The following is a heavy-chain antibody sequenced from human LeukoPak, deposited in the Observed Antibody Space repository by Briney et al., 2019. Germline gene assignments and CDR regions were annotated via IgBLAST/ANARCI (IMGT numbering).Heavy chain of an antibody. CDR3: ARPGGGYSIDY. D-gene: IGHD1-26*01. CDR1: GFTFSSYG. CDR2: ISYDGSNK. J-gene: IGHJ4*02. V-gene: IGHV3-30*03. Sequence: PGGSLRLSCAASGFTFSSYGMHWVRQAPGKGLEWVAVISYDGSNKYYADSVKGRFTISRDNSKNTLYLQMNSLRAEDTAVYYCARPGGGYSIDYWGQGTLVTVSS.